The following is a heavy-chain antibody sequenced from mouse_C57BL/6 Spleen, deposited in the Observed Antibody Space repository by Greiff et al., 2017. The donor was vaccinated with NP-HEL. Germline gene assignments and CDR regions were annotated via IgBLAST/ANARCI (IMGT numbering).Heavy chain of an antibody. J-gene: IGHJ2*01. CDR1: GYSFTDYN. V-gene: IGHV1-39*01. CDR3: ASSIYYGNYGWFDY. D-gene: IGHD2-1*01. CDR2: INPNYGTT. Sequence: EVQLQQSGPELVKPGASVKISCKASGYSFTDYNMNWVKQSNGKSLEWIGVINPNYGTTSYNQKFKGKATLTVDQSSSTAYMQLNSLTSEDSAVYYCASSIYYGNYGWFDYWGQGTTLTVSS.